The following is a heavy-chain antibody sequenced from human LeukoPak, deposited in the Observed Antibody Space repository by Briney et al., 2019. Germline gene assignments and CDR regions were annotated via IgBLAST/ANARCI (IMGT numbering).Heavy chain of an antibody. Sequence: ASVKVSCKASGYTFTSYGISWVRRAPGQGLEWMGWISAYNGNTNYAQKLQGRVTMTTDTSTSTAYMELRSLRSDDTAVYYCARDLHYDFWSGYSNWFDPWGQGTLVTVSS. D-gene: IGHD3-3*01. CDR1: GYTFTSYG. CDR2: ISAYNGNT. V-gene: IGHV1-18*01. CDR3: ARDLHYDFWSGYSNWFDP. J-gene: IGHJ5*02.